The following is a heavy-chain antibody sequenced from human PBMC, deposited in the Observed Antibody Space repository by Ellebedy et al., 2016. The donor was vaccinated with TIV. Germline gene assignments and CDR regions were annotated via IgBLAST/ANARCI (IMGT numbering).Heavy chain of an antibody. CDR1: GGSISSRSYY. CDR2: IYYSGST. D-gene: IGHD1-26*01. V-gene: IGHV4-39*07. J-gene: IGHJ2*01. CDR3: ASAWAKTNYGYFDL. Sequence: MPSETLSLTCTVSGGSISSRSYYCSWIRQPPGKVLEWIGSIYYSGSTYYNPSLKSRVTISVDTSKNRFSLELGSVTASDTAVYYCASAWAKTNYGYFDLWGRGTLVTVSS.